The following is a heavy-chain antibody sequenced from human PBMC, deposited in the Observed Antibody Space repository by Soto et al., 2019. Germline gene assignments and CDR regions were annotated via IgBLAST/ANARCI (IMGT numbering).Heavy chain of an antibody. D-gene: IGHD3-22*01. J-gene: IGHJ5*02. V-gene: IGHV1-69*12. Sequence: QVQLVQSGAEVKKPGSSVKVSCKTSGGTFGSYAISWVRQAPGQGLEWMGGIIPIFSTPNYAQKFQGRVTITADESTSTDYMELSSLRSEDTAVYYCERTIQYYFDTSAQSAWFDPWGQGTLVTVSS. CDR1: GGTFGSYA. CDR3: ERTIQYYFDTSAQSAWFDP. CDR2: IIPIFSTP.